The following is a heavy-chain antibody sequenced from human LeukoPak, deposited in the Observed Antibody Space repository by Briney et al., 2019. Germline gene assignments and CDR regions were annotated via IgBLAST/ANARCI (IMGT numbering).Heavy chain of an antibody. Sequence: SETLSLTCTVSDDSISSSPYYWGWIRQPPGKGLEWIGSIYYSGSTYYNPSLKSRVTLSVDTSKNQFSLKLNSVTAADTAVYYCARPYAGGYIDYWGQGTLVTVSS. CDR2: IYYSGST. CDR1: DDSISSSPYY. D-gene: IGHD2-8*01. CDR3: ARPYAGGYIDY. V-gene: IGHV4-39*01. J-gene: IGHJ4*02.